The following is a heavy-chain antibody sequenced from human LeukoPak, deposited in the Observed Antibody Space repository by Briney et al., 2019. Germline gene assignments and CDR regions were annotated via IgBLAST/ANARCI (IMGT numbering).Heavy chain of an antibody. J-gene: IGHJ4*02. CDR3: ATEKGSNFDY. CDR1: GVTFSSYA. V-gene: IGHV3-23*01. CDR2: ISGSGGST. D-gene: IGHD6-6*01. Sequence: GGSLRLSCAASGVTFSSYAMSWGRQAPGKGVEWGSAISGSGGSTYYADSVKGRFTISRDNSKNTLYLQMNSLRAEDTAVYYCATEKGSNFDYWGQGTLVTVSS.